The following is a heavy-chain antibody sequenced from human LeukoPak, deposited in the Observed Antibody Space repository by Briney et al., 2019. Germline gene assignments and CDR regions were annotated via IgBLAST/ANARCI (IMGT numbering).Heavy chain of an antibody. CDR2: ISSDGSTT. CDR1: GFTFSSYW. V-gene: IGHV3-74*01. D-gene: IGHD2-15*01. Sequence: GGSLRLSCAASGFTFSSYWMHWVRQAPGKGLVWVSHISSDGSTTSYADSVKGRFTISRDNAKNTLYLQMTTLRAEDTALYYCARGGVHGGFDIWGQGTMVTVSS. J-gene: IGHJ3*02. CDR3: ARGGVHGGFDI.